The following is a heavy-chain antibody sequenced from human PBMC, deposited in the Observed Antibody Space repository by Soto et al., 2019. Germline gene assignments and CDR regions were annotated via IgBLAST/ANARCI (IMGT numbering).Heavy chain of an antibody. CDR1: GYTFTSYA. CDR3: ARDLRWLQLESKPNWGYYYYYGMDV. D-gene: IGHD7-27*01. V-gene: IGHV1-3*01. Sequence: GASVKVSCKASGYTFTSYAMHWVRQAPGQRLEWMGWINAGNGNTKYSQKFQGRVTITRDTSASTAYMELSSLRSEDTAVYYCARDLRWLQLESKPNWGYYYYYGMDVWGQGTTVTVSS. J-gene: IGHJ6*02. CDR2: INAGNGNT.